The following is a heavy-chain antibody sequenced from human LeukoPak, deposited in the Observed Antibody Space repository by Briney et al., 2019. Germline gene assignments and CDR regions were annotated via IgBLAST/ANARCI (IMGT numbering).Heavy chain of an antibody. J-gene: IGHJ6*02. V-gene: IGHV4-59*01. CDR1: GGSISSYY. CDR2: IYCSGST. D-gene: IGHD3-3*01. CDR3: AREGYHYDFWSGYSYYGMDV. Sequence: SETLSLTCTVSGGSISSYYWSWIRQPPGKGLEWIGYIYCSGSTNYNPSLKSRVTISVDTSKNQFSLKLSSVTAADTAVYYCAREGYHYDFWSGYSYYGMDVWGQGTTVTVSS.